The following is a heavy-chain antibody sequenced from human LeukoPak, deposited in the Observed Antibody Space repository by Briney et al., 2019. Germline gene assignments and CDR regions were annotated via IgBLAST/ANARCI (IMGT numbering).Heavy chain of an antibody. D-gene: IGHD3-22*01. Sequence: PGGSLRLSCAASGFTVSSNYMSWVRQAPGKGLEWVSTIYSGGNTYYTDSVKGRFTISRDNSKNTLYLQMNSLRAEDTAVYYCARAYYYYIWGQGTLVTVSS. CDR2: IYSGGNT. V-gene: IGHV3-53*01. CDR1: GFTVSSNY. J-gene: IGHJ4*02. CDR3: ARAYYYYI.